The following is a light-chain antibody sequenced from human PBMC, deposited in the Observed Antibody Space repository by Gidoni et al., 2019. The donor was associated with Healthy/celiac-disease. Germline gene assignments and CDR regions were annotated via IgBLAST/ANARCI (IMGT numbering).Light chain of an antibody. CDR3: QSADSSGTSRV. CDR2: KDS. CDR1: ALPKPY. V-gene: IGLV3-25*03. J-gene: IGLJ3*02. Sequence: SYELTQPPSVSVPPGQTARITCSGDALPKPYADCYQQKPGQAPVLVIYKDSERPSGIPERFSGSSSGTTVTLTISGVQAEDEADYYCQSADSSGTSRVFGGGTKLTV.